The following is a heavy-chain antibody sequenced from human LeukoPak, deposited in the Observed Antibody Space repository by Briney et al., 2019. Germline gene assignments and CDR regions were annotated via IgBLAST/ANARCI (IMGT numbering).Heavy chain of an antibody. CDR2: ISAYNGNT. V-gene: IGHV1-18*01. D-gene: IGHD3-22*01. J-gene: IGHJ4*02. CDR3: ARVPFYYDSSGYYFDSRRYFDY. Sequence: ASVKVSCKASGYTFTSYAISWVRQAPGQGLEWLGWISAYNGNTNYAQKLQGRVTMTTDTSTSTAYMELRSLRSDDTAVYYCARVPFYYDSSGYYFDSRRYFDYWGQGTLVTVSS. CDR1: GYTFTSYA.